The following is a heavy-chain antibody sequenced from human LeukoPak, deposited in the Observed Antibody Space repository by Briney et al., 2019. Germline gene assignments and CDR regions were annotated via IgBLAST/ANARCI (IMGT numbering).Heavy chain of an antibody. V-gene: IGHV4-4*07. CDR2: IYTSGST. CDR3: ARDLILRSSTSLDAFDI. CDR1: GGSISSYY. J-gene: IGHJ3*02. Sequence: PSETLSLTCTVSGGSISSYYWSWIRQPAGKGLEWIGRIYTSGSTNYNPSLKSRVTMSVDTSKNQFSLKLSSVTAADTAVYYCARDLILRSSTSLDAFDIWGQGTMVTVSS. D-gene: IGHD2-2*01.